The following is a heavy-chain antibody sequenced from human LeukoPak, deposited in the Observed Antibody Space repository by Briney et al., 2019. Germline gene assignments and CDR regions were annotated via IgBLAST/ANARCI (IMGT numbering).Heavy chain of an antibody. J-gene: IGHJ6*03. CDR1: GFNFINTW. V-gene: IGHV3-74*01. Sequence: GGSLRLSCAASGFNFINTWMHWVRQAPGKGLVWVARIKNDGSGIIYADSVKGRFTISRDNAKNSLYLQMNSLRAEDTAVYYCARDGVEGYSYGSNRRYYYYMDVWGKGTTVTISS. CDR3: ARDGVEGYSYGSNRRYYYYMDV. CDR2: IKNDGSGI. D-gene: IGHD5-18*01.